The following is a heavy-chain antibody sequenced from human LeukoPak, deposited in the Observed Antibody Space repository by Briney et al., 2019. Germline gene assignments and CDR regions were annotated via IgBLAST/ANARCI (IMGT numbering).Heavy chain of an antibody. Sequence: GGSLRLSCAASGFTFSSHSMNWVRQAPGKGLEWVSYISSSSSTIYYADSVKGRFTISRDNAKNSLYLQMNSLRAEDTAVYYCASGRYYYDSSGSPGYFDYWGQGTLVTVSS. CDR1: GFTFSSHS. D-gene: IGHD3-22*01. CDR3: ASGRYYYDSSGSPGYFDY. J-gene: IGHJ4*03. V-gene: IGHV3-48*01. CDR2: ISSSSSTI.